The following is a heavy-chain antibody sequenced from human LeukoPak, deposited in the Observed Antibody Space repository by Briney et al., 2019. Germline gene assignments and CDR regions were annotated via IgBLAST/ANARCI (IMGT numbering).Heavy chain of an antibody. Sequence: PGGSLRLSCAAPGFTFSSFGMNWVRQAPGKGLEWVSSISMSSSYIYYADSVKGRFTISRDNAKNSLYLQMNSLRAEDTAVYYCARDRVSMVRGVTALDYWGQGTLVTVSS. CDR1: GFTFSSFG. D-gene: IGHD3-10*01. CDR3: ARDRVSMVRGVTALDY. CDR2: ISMSSSYI. V-gene: IGHV3-21*01. J-gene: IGHJ4*02.